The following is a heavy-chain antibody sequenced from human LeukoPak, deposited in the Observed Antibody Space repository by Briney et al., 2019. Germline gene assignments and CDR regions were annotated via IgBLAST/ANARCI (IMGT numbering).Heavy chain of an antibody. CDR1: GFTFSCYA. Sequence: GGPLRLSCAASGFTFSCYAKTWGRPAPGEGLEGVSSISSSSISTYYAASVKRRFTISRDNSKNTLYLQMNSLGAEDTAVYYWGRGIQSFDPWGQGTLVTVSS. V-gene: IGHV3-23*01. J-gene: IGHJ5*02. CDR2: ISSSSIST. CDR3: GRGIQSFDP.